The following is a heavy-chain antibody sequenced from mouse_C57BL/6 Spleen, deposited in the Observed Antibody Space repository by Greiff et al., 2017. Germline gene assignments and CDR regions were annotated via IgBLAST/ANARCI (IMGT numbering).Heavy chain of an antibody. CDR3: ARGSYELYWYFDV. CDR2: IYPRDGST. Sequence: QVQLQQSGPELVKPGASVKLSCKASGYTFTSYDINWVKQRPGQGLEWIGWIYPRDGSTKYTEKFKGKATLTVDTSSSTAYMELHSLTSEDSAVYFCARGSYELYWYFDVWGTGTTVTVSS. D-gene: IGHD1-1*02. V-gene: IGHV1-85*01. CDR1: GYTFTSYD. J-gene: IGHJ1*03.